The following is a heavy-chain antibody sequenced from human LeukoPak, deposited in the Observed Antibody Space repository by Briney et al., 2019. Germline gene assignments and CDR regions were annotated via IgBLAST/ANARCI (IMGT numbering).Heavy chain of an antibody. J-gene: IGHJ3*02. CDR2: ISSTSTTM. V-gene: IGHV3-48*02. CDR1: GFTFSTYA. CDR3: ASPLISATGTNI. Sequence: GGSLRLSCAASGFTFSTYAMSWVRQAPGKGLEWVSYISSTSTTMYYADSVKGRFTISRDNAKNSLYLQMNSLRDEDTAVYYCASPLISATGTNIWGQGTMVTVSS. D-gene: IGHD6-13*01.